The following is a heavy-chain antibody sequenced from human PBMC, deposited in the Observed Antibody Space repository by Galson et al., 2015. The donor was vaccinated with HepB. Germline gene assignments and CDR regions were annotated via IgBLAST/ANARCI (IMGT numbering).Heavy chain of an antibody. CDR3: AREGGKAYYYDSSGYGPHDAFDI. Sequence: SLRLSCAASGFTFSSYAMHWVRQAPGKGLEWVAVISYDGSNKYYADSVKGRFTISRDNSKNTLYLQMNSLRAEDTAVYYCAREGGKAYYYDSSGYGPHDAFDIWGQGTMVTVSS. CDR1: GFTFSSYA. D-gene: IGHD3-22*01. CDR2: ISYDGSNK. V-gene: IGHV3-30*04. J-gene: IGHJ3*02.